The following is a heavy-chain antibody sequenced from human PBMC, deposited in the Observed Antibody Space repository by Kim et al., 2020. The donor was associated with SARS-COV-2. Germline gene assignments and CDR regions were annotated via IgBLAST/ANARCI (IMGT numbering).Heavy chain of an antibody. Sequence: ADSVKGRFTISRDNSKNTLYLQMSSLRAEDTAVYYCVKASLTTVTTFDYWGQGTLVTVSS. CDR3: VKASLTTVTTFDY. V-gene: IGHV3-64D*09. D-gene: IGHD4-17*01. J-gene: IGHJ4*02.